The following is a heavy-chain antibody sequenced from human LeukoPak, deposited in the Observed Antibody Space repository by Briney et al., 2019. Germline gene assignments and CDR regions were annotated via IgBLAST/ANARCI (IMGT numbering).Heavy chain of an antibody. CDR1: GYTFTSYD. Sequence: ASVKVSCKASGYTFTSYDINWVRQATGQGLEWMGWMNPNSGNTDCAQKFQGRVTITRDTSLNTAHMELSSLGSEDTAVYYCARIHSMLRGEIYNWLDPWGQGTLVTVSS. CDR2: MNPNSGNT. J-gene: IGHJ5*02. V-gene: IGHV1-8*01. CDR3: ARIHSMLRGEIYNWLDP. D-gene: IGHD3-10*01.